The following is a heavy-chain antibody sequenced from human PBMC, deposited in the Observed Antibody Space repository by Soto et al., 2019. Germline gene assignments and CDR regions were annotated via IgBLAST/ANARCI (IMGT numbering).Heavy chain of an antibody. V-gene: IGHV4-31*03. CDR3: ARDRYCTVGRCFSSAFDI. D-gene: IGHD2-15*01. CDR1: GDPISNSNYY. J-gene: IGHJ3*02. CDR2: IYYTGST. Sequence: QVQLQESGPGLVKPSQTLSLTCNVSGDPISNSNYYWSWIRQHPGKGLEWIGYIYYTGSTYYNPSLKSRVSISVDTSKNQFSLRLNSVPAADTALYYCARDRYCTVGRCFSSAFDIWGQGTMVTVFS.